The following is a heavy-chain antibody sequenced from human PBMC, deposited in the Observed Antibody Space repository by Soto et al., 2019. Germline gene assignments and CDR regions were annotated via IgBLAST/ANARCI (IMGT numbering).Heavy chain of an antibody. CDR1: GFTFSSYA. CDR3: AKSYDFWSGRPPYNWFDP. D-gene: IGHD3-3*01. CDR2: ISGSGGST. V-gene: IGHV3-23*01. Sequence: GSLRLSCAASGFTFSSYAMSWVRQAPGKGLEWVSAISGSGGSTYYADSVKGRFTISRDNSKNTLYLQMNSLRAEDTAVYYCAKSYDFWSGRPPYNWFDPWGQGTLVTVSS. J-gene: IGHJ5*02.